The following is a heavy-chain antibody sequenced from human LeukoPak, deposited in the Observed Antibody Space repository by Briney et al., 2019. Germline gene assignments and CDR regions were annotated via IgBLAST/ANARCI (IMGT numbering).Heavy chain of an antibody. CDR2: ISAYNGNT. Sequence: GASVKVSCKASGYTFTSYGISWVRQAPGQGLEWMGWISAYNGNTNYAQKLQGRVTMTTDTSTSTAYMELRSLRSDDTAVYYRARDPRYSSGWYGHPPLDYWGQGTLVTVSS. D-gene: IGHD6-19*01. CDR1: GYTFTSYG. V-gene: IGHV1-18*01. J-gene: IGHJ4*02. CDR3: ARDPRYSSGWYGHPPLDY.